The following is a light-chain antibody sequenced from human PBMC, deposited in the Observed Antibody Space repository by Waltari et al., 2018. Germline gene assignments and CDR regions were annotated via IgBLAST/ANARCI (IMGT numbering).Light chain of an antibody. CDR3: QQANSFSLS. V-gene: IGKV1-12*01. CDR2: AAS. J-gene: IGKJ4*01. Sequence: DIQMTQSPSSVSASVGDRVTITCRASQDISRWLAWYQQKPGKPPKLRIYAASSLQSGVPSRFSGGGSGTHFTLTISSLQPEDFATYYCQQANSFSLSFGGGTKVEI. CDR1: QDISRW.